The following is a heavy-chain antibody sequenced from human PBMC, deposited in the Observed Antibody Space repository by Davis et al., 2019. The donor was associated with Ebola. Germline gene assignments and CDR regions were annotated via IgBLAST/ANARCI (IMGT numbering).Heavy chain of an antibody. D-gene: IGHD6-19*01. Sequence: MPSETLSLTCAVSGDSISSSNWWSWVRQPPGKGLEWIGEISQSGSTNYNPSLKSRVTISVDKSKNQFSLKLNSVTAADTAVYYCTRTTRDSGWFIDFWGRGTRVTVSS. CDR3: TRTTRDSGWFIDF. CDR2: ISQSGST. J-gene: IGHJ4*02. V-gene: IGHV4-4*02. CDR1: GDSISSSNW.